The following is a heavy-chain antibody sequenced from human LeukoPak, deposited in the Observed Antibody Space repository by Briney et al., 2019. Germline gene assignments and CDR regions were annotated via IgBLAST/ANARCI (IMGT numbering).Heavy chain of an antibody. D-gene: IGHD2-2*01. CDR2: INPNSGGT. CDR3: AREGYCSSTSCSGDVDY. J-gene: IGHJ4*02. Sequence: GASVKVSCKASGYTRTDYYMHWVRQAPGQGLEWMGRINPNSGGTNYAQKFQGRVTMTRDTSISTVYMELSRLRSDDTAVYYCAREGYCSSTSCSGDVDYWGQGTLVTVSS. CDR1: GYTRTDYY. V-gene: IGHV1-2*06.